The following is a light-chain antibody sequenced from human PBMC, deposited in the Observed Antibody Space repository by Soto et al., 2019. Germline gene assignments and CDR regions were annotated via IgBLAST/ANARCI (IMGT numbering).Light chain of an antibody. V-gene: IGLV2-23*01. J-gene: IGLJ2*01. CDR1: SGNIGSYNL. CDR2: EAF. Sequence: QSALTQPASVSGSPGQSITISCTGSSGNIGSYNLVSWYQHNPGKAPKLVIYEAFKRPSGVSNRFSASKSGNTASLTISGLRTEDEGDYYCCSYAGSTTSILFGGGTKLTV. CDR3: CSYAGSTTSIL.